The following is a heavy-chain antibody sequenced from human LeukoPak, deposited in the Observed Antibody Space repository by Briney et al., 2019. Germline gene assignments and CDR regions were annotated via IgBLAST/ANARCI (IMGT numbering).Heavy chain of an antibody. J-gene: IGHJ3*02. CDR3: ARGAWAFDI. V-gene: IGHV1-2*02. Sequence: PWASVKVSCKASGYTFTSYDINWVRQAPGQGLEWMGWMNPNSGGTNYAQKFQGRVTMTRDTSISTAYMELSRLRSDDTAVYYCARGAWAFDIWGQGTMVTVSS. CDR1: GYTFTSYD. CDR2: MNPNSGGT.